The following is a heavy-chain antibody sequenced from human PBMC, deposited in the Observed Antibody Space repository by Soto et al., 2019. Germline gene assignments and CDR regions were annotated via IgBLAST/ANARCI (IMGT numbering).Heavy chain of an antibody. V-gene: IGHV5-51*01. J-gene: IGHJ3*02. D-gene: IGHD2-15*01. CDR2: IYPGDSDT. Sequence: GESLKISCKGSGYSFTSYWIGWVRQMPGKGLEWMGIIYPGDSDTRYSPSFQGQVTISADKSISTAYLQWSSLKASDTAMYYCAGIGYCSGGSCHDGACEIWGQGTMVTVSS. CDR3: AGIGYCSGGSCHDGACEI. CDR1: GYSFTSYW.